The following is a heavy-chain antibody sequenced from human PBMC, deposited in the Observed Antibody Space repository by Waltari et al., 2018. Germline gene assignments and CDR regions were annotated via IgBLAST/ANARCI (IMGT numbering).Heavy chain of an antibody. CDR3: ARDQWFAFDI. J-gene: IGHJ3*02. V-gene: IGHV3-7*01. Sequence: EVQLVEFGGGLVQPGGSLRLHCAASRLTLSSYWMSWVRQAPGKGLEWVANIKKDGGEEYYVDAVRGRFTISRDNAKNSLFLQMNSLRPEDTAVYYCARDQWFAFDIWGQGTMVTVSS. CDR2: IKKDGGEE. CDR1: RLTLSSYW. D-gene: IGHD3-22*01.